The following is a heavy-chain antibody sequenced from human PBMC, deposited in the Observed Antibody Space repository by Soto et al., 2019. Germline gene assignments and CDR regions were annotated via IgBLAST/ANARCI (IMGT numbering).Heavy chain of an antibody. CDR2: ISGSGGST. Sequence: GGSLRLSCAASGFTFSSYAMSWVRQAPGKGLEWVSAISGSGGSTYYADSVKGRFTISRDNSKNTLYLQMNSLRAEDMAVYYCAKTNTRITMIVENWFDPWGQGTLVTVSS. V-gene: IGHV3-23*01. J-gene: IGHJ5*02. CDR1: GFTFSSYA. D-gene: IGHD3-22*01. CDR3: AKTNTRITMIVENWFDP.